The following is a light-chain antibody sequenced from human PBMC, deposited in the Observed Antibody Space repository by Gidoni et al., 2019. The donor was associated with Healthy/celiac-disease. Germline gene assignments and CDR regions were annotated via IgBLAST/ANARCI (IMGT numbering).Light chain of an antibody. J-gene: IGKJ4*01. CDR3: QQLNSYPLT. Sequence: IQLTPSPSFLSASVGDRVTITCRASQGISSYLDWYQQKPGKAPKLLIYAASTLQSGVPSRFSGSGSGTEFTLTISSLQPEDFATYYCQQLNSYPLTFGGXTKVEIK. CDR1: QGISSY. V-gene: IGKV1-9*01. CDR2: AAS.